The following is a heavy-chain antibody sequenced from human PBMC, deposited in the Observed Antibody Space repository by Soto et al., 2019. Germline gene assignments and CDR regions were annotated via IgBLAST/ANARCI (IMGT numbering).Heavy chain of an antibody. CDR1: GFSYSSYD. D-gene: IGHD3-10*01. V-gene: IGHV3-48*03. CDR2: ISGSGSTI. Sequence: EVQLLESGGGLVQPGGSLRLSCAASGFSYSSYDMSWVRQAPGKGLEWVSGISGSGSTIYYADSVKGRFTISRDNAKNSLYLQMNSLRAEDTAVYYCARGRGGAYTMVRGAMRVSGDYWGQGTLVTVSS. CDR3: ARGRGGAYTMVRGAMRVSGDY. J-gene: IGHJ4*02.